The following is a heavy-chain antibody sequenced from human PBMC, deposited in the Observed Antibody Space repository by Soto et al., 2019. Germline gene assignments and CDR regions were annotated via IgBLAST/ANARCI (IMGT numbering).Heavy chain of an antibody. Sequence: SETLSLTCTVSGGSISSYYWSWIRQPPGKGLEWIGYIYYSGSTNYNPSLKSRVTISIDTSKNQFSLKLSSVTAADTAVYYCERGALTTYFDYWGQGTLVTVSS. CDR2: IYYSGST. CDR1: GGSISSYY. CDR3: ERGALTTYFDY. V-gene: IGHV4-59*01. J-gene: IGHJ4*02.